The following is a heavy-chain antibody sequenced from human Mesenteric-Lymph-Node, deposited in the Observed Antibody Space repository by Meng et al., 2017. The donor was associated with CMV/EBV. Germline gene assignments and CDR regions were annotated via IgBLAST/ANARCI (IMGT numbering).Heavy chain of an antibody. CDR2: ISFDGYTK. Sequence: GESLKISCVASPHIFSRTAVHWVRQAPGKGLEWVAVISFDGYTKKYADSVKGRFTISRDNPKSTLYLQLNSARAEDTAVYYCAGFDYSLYNFDYWGQGTLVTVSS. J-gene: IGHJ4*02. V-gene: IGHV3-30-3*01. CDR1: PHIFSRTA. CDR3: AGFDYSLYNFDY. D-gene: IGHD4-11*01.